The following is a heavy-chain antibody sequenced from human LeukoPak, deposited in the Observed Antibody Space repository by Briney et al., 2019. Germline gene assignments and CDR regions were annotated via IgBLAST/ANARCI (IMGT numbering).Heavy chain of an antibody. D-gene: IGHD3-10*01. J-gene: IGHJ4*02. CDR2: INPNSGGT. CDR1: EYTFTGYY. Sequence: ASVKVSCKASEYTFTGYYMHWVRQAPGQGLEWMGRINPNSGGTNYAQKFQGRVTMTRDTSISTAYMELSRLRSDDTAVYYCARDLDYYGSGGYGDWGQGTLVTVSS. V-gene: IGHV1-2*06. CDR3: ARDLDYYGSGGYGD.